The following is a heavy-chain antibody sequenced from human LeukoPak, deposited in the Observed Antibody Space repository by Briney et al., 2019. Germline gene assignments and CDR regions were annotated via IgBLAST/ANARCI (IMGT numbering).Heavy chain of an antibody. CDR3: ARGLGDIVVVPAATPDY. V-gene: IGHV3-20*04. CDR2: INWNGGST. J-gene: IGHJ4*02. Sequence: GGSLRLSCAASGFTFDDYGMSWVRQAPGKGLEWVSGINWNGGSTGYADSVKGRFTISRDNAENSLYLQMNSLRAEDTALYYCARGLGDIVVVPAATPDYWGQGTLVTVSS. D-gene: IGHD2-2*01. CDR1: GFTFDDYG.